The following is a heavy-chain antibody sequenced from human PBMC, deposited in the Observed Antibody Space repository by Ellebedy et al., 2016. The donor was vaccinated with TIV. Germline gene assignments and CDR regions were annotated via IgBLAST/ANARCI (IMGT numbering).Heavy chain of an antibody. Sequence: ASVKVSXXASGYTFTSYDINWVRQATGQGLEWMGWMNPNSGNTGYAQKFQGRVTMTRNTSISTAYMELSSLRAEDTAVYYCAREVDCSSTSCYEGVSWFDPWGQGTLVTVSS. V-gene: IGHV1-8*01. CDR1: GYTFTSYD. CDR3: AREVDCSSTSCYEGVSWFDP. CDR2: MNPNSGNT. J-gene: IGHJ5*02. D-gene: IGHD2-2*01.